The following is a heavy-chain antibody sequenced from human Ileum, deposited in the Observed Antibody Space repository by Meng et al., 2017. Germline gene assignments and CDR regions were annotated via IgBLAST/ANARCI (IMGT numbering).Heavy chain of an antibody. D-gene: IGHD3-10*01. J-gene: IGHJ4*02. CDR1: GYSFNTYW. CDR2: FYPGDSDT. CDR3: GGRYYVSGSIDY. Sequence: GGSLRLSCKTSGYSFNTYWVDWVRQMPGKGLEWMGFFYPGDSDTTYRPSFQDQVTISADKSISTAYLQWSSLKASDTATYYCGGRYYVSGSIDYWGQGTLVTVSS. V-gene: IGHV5-51*01.